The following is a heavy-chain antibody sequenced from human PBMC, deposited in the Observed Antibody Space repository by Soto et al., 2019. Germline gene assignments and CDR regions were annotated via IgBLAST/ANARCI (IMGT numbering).Heavy chain of an antibody. CDR2: IWYDGNNT. CDR3: VREDGTASDGTYYHYALDV. Sequence: QVQLVESGGGLVQPGRSLRLACAASGFVFSGFGMHWVRQAPGKGLEWVADIWYDGNNTYYGDSVKGRFTISRDNSKNTVYMQISSLGVDDTAVYYCVREDGTASDGTYYHYALDVWGQGTTVTVS. CDR1: GFVFSGFG. D-gene: IGHD6-13*01. J-gene: IGHJ6*02. V-gene: IGHV3-33*08.